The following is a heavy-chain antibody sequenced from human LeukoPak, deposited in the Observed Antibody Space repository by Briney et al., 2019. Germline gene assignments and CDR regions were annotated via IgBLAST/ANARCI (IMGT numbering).Heavy chain of an antibody. CDR2: LYTDDTT. CDR1: GFTVSSYY. J-gene: IGHJ4*02. CDR3: ARGGVNYWNPRY. V-gene: IGHV3-53*01. D-gene: IGHD1-1*01. Sequence: GGSLRLSCVASGFTVSSYYMSWVRQAPGKGLEWVSLLYTDDTTYYADSVEGRLTISRDDSKNTIYLQMSSLRAEDTAVYYCARGGVNYWNPRYWGQGTLVTVSS.